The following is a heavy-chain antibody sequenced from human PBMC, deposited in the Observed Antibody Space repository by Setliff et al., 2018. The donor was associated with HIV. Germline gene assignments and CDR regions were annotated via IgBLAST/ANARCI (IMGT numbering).Heavy chain of an antibody. CDR1: GGSFSGYY. CDR3: ARGGGYYKLDY. Sequence: SETLSLTCAVYGGSFSGYYWSWIRQPPGKGLEWIGEINHSGSTNYNPSLKSRLIISVDKSKEQLSLRLTSVTAADTALYYCARGGGYYKLDYWGRGTLVTVSS. D-gene: IGHD3-10*01. J-gene: IGHJ4*02. CDR2: INHSGST. V-gene: IGHV4-34*01.